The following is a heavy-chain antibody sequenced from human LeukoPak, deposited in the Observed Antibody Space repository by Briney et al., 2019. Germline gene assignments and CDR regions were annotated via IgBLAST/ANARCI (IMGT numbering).Heavy chain of an antibody. CDR3: ARALSGSRGVFDY. CDR1: GFSFSDYD. J-gene: IGHJ4*02. Sequence: GGSLRLSCAASGFSFSDYDMHWVRQAPGKGLEWVTFIRYDGTNTYADSVKGRFTISRDNSKNTLYLQMNSLRAEDTAVYYCARALSGSRGVFDYWGQGTLVTVSS. D-gene: IGHD1-26*01. CDR2: IRYDGTNT. V-gene: IGHV3-30*02.